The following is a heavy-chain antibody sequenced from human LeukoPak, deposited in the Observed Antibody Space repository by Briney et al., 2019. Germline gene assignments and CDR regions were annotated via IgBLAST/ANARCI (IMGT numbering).Heavy chain of an antibody. J-gene: IGHJ6*03. V-gene: IGHV3-23*01. CDR2: INGGGNTT. CDR1: GFAFSSFA. Sequence: QAGGSLRLSCAASGFAFSSFATGWVRQSPGKGLEWLSTINGGGNTTFYADSVKGRFTISRDNSKNTLYLHMDGLRPDDTAIYYCTKELHVAVAVADYYYFYMDVWGRGTAVSVSS. D-gene: IGHD6-19*01. CDR3: TKELHVAVAVADYYYFYMDV.